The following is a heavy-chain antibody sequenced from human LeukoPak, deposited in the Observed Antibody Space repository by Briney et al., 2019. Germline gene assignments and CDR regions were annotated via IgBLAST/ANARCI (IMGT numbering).Heavy chain of an antibody. CDR2: ISYDGSNK. J-gene: IGHJ4*02. CDR3: ARANCSSTSCYIPADY. V-gene: IGHV3-30-3*01. CDR1: GFTFSSYA. D-gene: IGHD2-2*02. Sequence: PGGSLRLSCAASGFTFSSYAMHWVRQAPGKGLKWVAVISYDGSNKYYADSVKGRFTISRDNSKNTLYLQMNSLRAEDTAVYYCARANCSSTSCYIPADYWGQGTLVTVSS.